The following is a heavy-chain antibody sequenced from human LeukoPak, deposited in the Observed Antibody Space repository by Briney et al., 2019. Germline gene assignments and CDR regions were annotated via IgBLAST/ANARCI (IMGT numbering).Heavy chain of an antibody. CDR1: GFTFSSYA. D-gene: IGHD6-13*01. CDR2: IYYSGST. J-gene: IGHJ4*02. Sequence: LRLSCAASGFTFSSYAMHWVRQPPGKGLEWIGSIYYSGSTYYNPSLKSRVTISVDTSKNQFSLKLSSVTAADTAVYYCADVGGIAAGGYWGQGTLVTVSS. CDR3: ADVGGIAAGGY. V-gene: IGHV4-39*07.